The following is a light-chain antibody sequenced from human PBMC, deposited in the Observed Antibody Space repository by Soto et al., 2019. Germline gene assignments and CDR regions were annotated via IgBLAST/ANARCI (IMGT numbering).Light chain of an antibody. J-gene: IGLJ3*02. V-gene: IGLV1-44*01. CDR1: SSNIGSNT. Sequence: QSVLPQPPSASGTPGQRVTISCSGSSSNIGSNTVNWYQQLPGTAPKLLIYSNKQRPSEGPDRFSDSKSGTSASLAISGRQSEYEADYYCAAWDDSLNGWVFGGGTKLPVL. CDR3: AAWDDSLNGWV. CDR2: SNK.